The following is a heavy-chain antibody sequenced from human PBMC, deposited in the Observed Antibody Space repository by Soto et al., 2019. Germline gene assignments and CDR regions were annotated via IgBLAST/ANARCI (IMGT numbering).Heavy chain of an antibody. J-gene: IGHJ6*02. V-gene: IGHV5-51*01. CDR1: GYSFTSYW. Sequence: PGESLKISCKGSGYSFTSYWIGWVRQMPGKGLEWMGIIYPGDSDTRYSPSFQGQVTISADKSISTAYLQWSSLKASDTAMYYCAILGGYTTQYYYYYGREVCGQGTTVTVSS. CDR2: IYPGDSDT. CDR3: AILGGYTTQYYYYYGREV. D-gene: IGHD3-16*01.